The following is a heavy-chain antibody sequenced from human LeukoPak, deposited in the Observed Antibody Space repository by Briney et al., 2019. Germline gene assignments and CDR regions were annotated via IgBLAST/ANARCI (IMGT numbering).Heavy chain of an antibody. CDR3: SRVTYCGSYYFDY. CDR1: GFTFSSYA. CDR2: ISYDGSNK. J-gene: IGHJ4*02. D-gene: IGHD1-26*01. Sequence: GGSLRLSCGASGFTFSSYAMHWVRQAPGKGLEWVAVISYDGSNKYYADSVKGRFTISRDNSKNTLYLQMNSLRAEDTAVYYCSRVTYCGSYYFDYWGQGTLVTVSS. V-gene: IGHV3-30*04.